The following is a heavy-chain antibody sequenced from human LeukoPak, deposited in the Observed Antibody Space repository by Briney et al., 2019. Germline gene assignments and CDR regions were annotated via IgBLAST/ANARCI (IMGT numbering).Heavy chain of an antibody. V-gene: IGHV4-61*01. CDR3: ARYPMTYCSSSSCTDY. CDR2: IYYSGST. CDR1: GGSVSSGSYY. J-gene: IGHJ4*02. Sequence: SEALSLTCTVSGGSVSSGSYYWSWIRQSLQGLEWIGYIYYSGSTNYNPSLKSRVTISVDTSKNQFSLKLSSVTAADTAVYYCARYPMTYCSSSSCTDYWGQGTLVTVSS. D-gene: IGHD2-2*01.